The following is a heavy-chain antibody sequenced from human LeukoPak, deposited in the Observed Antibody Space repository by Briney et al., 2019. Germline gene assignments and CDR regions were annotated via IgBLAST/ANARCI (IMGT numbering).Heavy chain of an antibody. CDR1: GFQFSGYG. V-gene: IGHV3-30*12. Sequence: GGSLRLSCAASGFQFSGYGLHWVRQAPGKGLEWVSAISHDDDGKFYADSVKGRFTISRDNSKNTLFLQMNSLRAEDTAVYYCARDSVVRVERADYWGQGTLVTVSS. CDR2: ISHDDDGK. CDR3: ARDSVVRVERADY. J-gene: IGHJ4*02. D-gene: IGHD3-3*01.